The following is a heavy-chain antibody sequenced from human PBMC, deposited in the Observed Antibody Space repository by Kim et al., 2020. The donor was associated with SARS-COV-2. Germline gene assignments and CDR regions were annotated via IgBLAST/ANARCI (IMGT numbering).Heavy chain of an antibody. Sequence: NPPPKIRVPISVDTSKNQFSLKLSSVTAADTAVYYCARGLSSIAARLFDPWGQGTLVTVSS. J-gene: IGHJ5*02. D-gene: IGHD6-6*01. V-gene: IGHV4-39*01. CDR3: ARGLSSIAARLFDP.